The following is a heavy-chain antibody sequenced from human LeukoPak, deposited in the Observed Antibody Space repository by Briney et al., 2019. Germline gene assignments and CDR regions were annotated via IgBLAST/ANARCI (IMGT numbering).Heavy chain of an antibody. CDR2: INHSGST. CDR3: ARLAVAGYYYYYYYYMDV. J-gene: IGHJ6*03. D-gene: IGHD6-19*01. Sequence: GSLRLSCAASGFTFSSYWMSWIRQPPGKGLEWIGEINHSGSTNYNPSLKSRVTISVDTSKNHFSLKLSSVTAADTAVYYCARLAVAGYYYYYYYYMDVWGKGTTVTVSS. CDR1: GFTFSSYW. V-gene: IGHV4-34*08.